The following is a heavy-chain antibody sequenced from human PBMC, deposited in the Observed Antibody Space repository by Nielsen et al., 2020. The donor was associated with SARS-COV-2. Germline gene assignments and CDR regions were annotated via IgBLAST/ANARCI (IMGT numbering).Heavy chain of an antibody. D-gene: IGHD4-17*01. CDR1: GFTVSSNY. J-gene: IGHJ4*02. CDR2: IYSGGST. Sequence: GESLKISCAASGFTVSSNYMSWVRQAPGKGLEWVSVIYSGGSTYYADSVKGRFTISRHNSKNTLYLQMNSLRAEDTAVYYCARDRGNWYGDYGLWGQGTLVTVSS. CDR3: ARDRGNWYGDYGL. V-gene: IGHV3-53*04.